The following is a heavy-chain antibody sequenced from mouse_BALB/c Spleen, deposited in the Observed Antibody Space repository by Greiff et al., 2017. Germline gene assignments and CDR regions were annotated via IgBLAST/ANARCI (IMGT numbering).Heavy chain of an antibody. CDR3: TNYSGSTHAMDY. CDR1: GYSFTSYW. Sequence: VQLKESGTVLARPGASVKMSCKASGYSFTSYWMHWVKQRPGQGLEWIGAIYPGNGDTSYNQKFKGKAKLTAVTSTSTAYMELSSLTNEDSAVYYCTNYSGSTHAMDYWGQGTSVTVSS. J-gene: IGHJ4*01. D-gene: IGHD1-2*01. CDR2: IYPGNGDT. V-gene: IGHV1-5*01.